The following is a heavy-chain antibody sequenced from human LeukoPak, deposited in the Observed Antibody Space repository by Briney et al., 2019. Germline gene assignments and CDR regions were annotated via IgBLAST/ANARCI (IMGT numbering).Heavy chain of an antibody. J-gene: IGHJ4*02. D-gene: IGHD6-13*01. CDR1: GYSFTIYG. CDR2: ISAYNGDT. Sequence: ASVKVSFKASGYSFTIYGISWVRQAPGQGLEWMGWISAYNGDTNYAQRLQGRLTMTTDTSTSTAYMELRSLRSDDTAVYYCARKPTGYSTDYWGQGTLVTVSS. V-gene: IGHV1-18*01. CDR3: ARKPTGYSTDY.